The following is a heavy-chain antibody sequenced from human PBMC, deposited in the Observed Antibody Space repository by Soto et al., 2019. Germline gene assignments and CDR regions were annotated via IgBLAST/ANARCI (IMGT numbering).Heavy chain of an antibody. CDR3: ARCDYDILTGYYNGIDP. D-gene: IGHD3-9*01. CDR2: INHSGST. Sequence: QVQLQQWGAGLLKPSETLSLTCAVYGGSFSGYYWSWIRQPPGQGLEWIGEINHSGSTNYNPSLKRRVTISVDTSKNQFSLKLSSVTAADTAVYYCARCDYDILTGYYNGIDPWGQGTLVTVSS. CDR1: GGSFSGYY. V-gene: IGHV4-34*01. J-gene: IGHJ5*02.